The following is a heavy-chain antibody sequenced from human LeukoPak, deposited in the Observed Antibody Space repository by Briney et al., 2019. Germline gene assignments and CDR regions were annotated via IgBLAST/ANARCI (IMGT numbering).Heavy chain of an antibody. CDR3: ARGGFCSGGSCPVDYYYYMDV. V-gene: IGHV3-74*01. CDR1: GFTFDDYG. Sequence: AGGSLRLSCAASGFTFDDYGLSWVRQAPGKGLVWVSRINSDGSSTSYADSVKGRFTISRDNAKNTLYLQLNSLRAEDTAVYYCARGGFCSGGSCPVDYYYYMDVWGKGTTVTVSS. D-gene: IGHD2-15*01. J-gene: IGHJ6*03. CDR2: INSDGSST.